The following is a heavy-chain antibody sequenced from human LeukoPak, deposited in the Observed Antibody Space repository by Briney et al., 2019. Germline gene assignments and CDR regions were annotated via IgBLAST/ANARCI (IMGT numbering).Heavy chain of an antibody. CDR2: INSDGSSR. J-gene: IGHJ5*02. D-gene: IGHD3-16*02. Sequence: GGSLRLSCAAFGFTFSSYRMHWVRQAPGKGLVWVSRINSDGSSRHYADSVKGRFTISRDNAKNTLYLQMNSLRAEDTAVYYCARTYWYYDYVWGSYPNWFDPWGQGTLVTVSS. CDR3: ARTYWYYDYVWGSYPNWFDP. V-gene: IGHV3-74*01. CDR1: GFTFSSYR.